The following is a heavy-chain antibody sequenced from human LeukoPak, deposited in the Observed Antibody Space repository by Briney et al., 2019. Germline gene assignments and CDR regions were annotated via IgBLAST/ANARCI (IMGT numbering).Heavy chain of an antibody. V-gene: IGHV4-61*01. CDR2: IYYTGST. Sequence: PSETLSLTCTVSGGSVNSGSYYWSWIRQPPGKGLEWIGYIYYTGSTYYNSSLKSRVTISVDTSKNQFSLKLSSVTAADTAVYYCARDAAYYYDSSGYYLGSNWFDPWGQGTLVTVSS. CDR3: ARDAAYYYDSSGYYLGSNWFDP. D-gene: IGHD3-22*01. J-gene: IGHJ5*02. CDR1: GGSVNSGSYY.